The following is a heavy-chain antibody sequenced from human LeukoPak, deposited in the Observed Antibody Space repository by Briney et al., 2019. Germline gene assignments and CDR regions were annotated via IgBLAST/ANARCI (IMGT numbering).Heavy chain of an antibody. CDR2: ISWDSRNK. CDR3: ARGNRDTSGFYFYYGMDV. J-gene: IGHJ6*02. D-gene: IGHD6-19*01. Sequence: PGGSLRLSCAASGFTFDDYAMFWVRQAPGKGLEWVSGISWDSRNKGYAASVKGRFTTSSGNGKNSLYLQMNSLRPDHTALYYRARGNRDTSGFYFYYGMDVWGPGSTVTVSS. V-gene: IGHV3-9*01. CDR1: GFTFDDYA.